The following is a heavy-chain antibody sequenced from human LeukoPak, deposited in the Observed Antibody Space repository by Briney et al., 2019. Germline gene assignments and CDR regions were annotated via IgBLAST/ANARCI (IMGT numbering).Heavy chain of an antibody. D-gene: IGHD3-16*01. CDR2: IYYSGST. CDR3: ARGGYYDYVWGSYPFDY. CDR1: GGSISSYY. V-gene: IGHV4-59*01. Sequence: SETLSLTCIVSGGSISSYYWSWIRQPPGKGLEWIGHIYYSGSTNYNPSLKSRVTISVDTSKNQFSLKLSSVTAADTAVYYCARGGYYDYVWGSYPFDYWGQGTLVTVSS. J-gene: IGHJ4*02.